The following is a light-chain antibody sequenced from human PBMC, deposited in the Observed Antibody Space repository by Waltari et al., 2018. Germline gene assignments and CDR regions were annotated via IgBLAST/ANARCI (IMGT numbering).Light chain of an antibody. CDR2: WAS. Sequence: DIVMTQSPDSLAVSLGERATINCKSSQSVLYSSSNKNYLSWYQQKPGQPPKLLIYWASTRESGVPDRFTGGGSGTDFTLTISSLQAEDVAFYYCYQHFITPFAFGPGTRVDIK. V-gene: IGKV4-1*01. CDR3: YQHFITPFA. J-gene: IGKJ3*01. CDR1: QSVLYSSSNKNY.